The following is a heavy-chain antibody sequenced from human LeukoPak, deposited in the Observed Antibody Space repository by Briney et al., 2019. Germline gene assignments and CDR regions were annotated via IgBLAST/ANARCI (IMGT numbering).Heavy chain of an antibody. D-gene: IGHD2-21*01. CDR3: AKDRGTYCGGDCPPDFDD. J-gene: IGHJ4*02. V-gene: IGHV3-30*02. Sequence: PGGSLRLSCATSGFSLSRNGMHWVRQAPGQGLEWVAFILSDGSYEYYADSVKGRFTISRDTSRNTLFLQKNSLRTEDTAVYYCAKDRGTYCGGDCPPDFDDWGQGTLVTVSS. CDR2: ILSDGSYE. CDR1: GFSLSRNG.